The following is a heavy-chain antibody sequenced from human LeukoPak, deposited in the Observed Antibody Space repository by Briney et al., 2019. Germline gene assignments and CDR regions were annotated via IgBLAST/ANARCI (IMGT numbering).Heavy chain of an antibody. V-gene: IGHV3-7*03. Sequence: GGSLRLSCAASGFTFSNYWMNWVRQAPGKGLEWVANIKGDGSDKKYVDSVKGRFTISRDNAKNSLYLQMNSLRAEDTAVYYCARRNYFDYWGQGTLATVSS. CDR3: ARRNYFDY. CDR1: GFTFSNYW. CDR2: IKGDGSDK. J-gene: IGHJ4*02.